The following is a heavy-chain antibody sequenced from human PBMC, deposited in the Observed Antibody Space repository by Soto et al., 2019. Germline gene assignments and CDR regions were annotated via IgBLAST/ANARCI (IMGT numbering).Heavy chain of an antibody. J-gene: IGHJ4*02. Sequence: GGSLRLFCAASGITVSSRFMSWVRQAPGKGLEWVSFLYSGGSTYYADSVKGRFTISRDNSKNTLYLQMNNVRAEDTAVYYCASRPGELAPPDVLPLDYWGQGTLVTVSS. CDR2: LYSGGST. D-gene: IGHD3-16*01. CDR3: ASRPGELAPPDVLPLDY. CDR1: GITVSSRF. V-gene: IGHV3-66*01.